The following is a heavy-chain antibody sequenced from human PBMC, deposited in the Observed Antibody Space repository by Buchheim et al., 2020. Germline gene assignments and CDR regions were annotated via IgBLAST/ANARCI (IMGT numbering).Heavy chain of an antibody. V-gene: IGHV4-59*01. CDR3: ARDALIAVAGTSNWFDP. J-gene: IGHJ5*02. CDR2: LYYSGST. D-gene: IGHD6-19*01. Sequence: QVQLQESGPGLVKPSETLSLTCTVSGGSISSYYWSWIRQPPGKGLEWIGYLYYSGSTNYNPSLKSRVTISVDTSKNQFSLKLSSVTAADTAVYYCARDALIAVAGTSNWFDPWGQGTL. CDR1: GGSISSYY.